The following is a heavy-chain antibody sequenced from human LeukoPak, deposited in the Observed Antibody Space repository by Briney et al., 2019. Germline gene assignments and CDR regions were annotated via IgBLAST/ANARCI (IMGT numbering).Heavy chain of an antibody. D-gene: IGHD2-8*01. CDR3: ARVNGYSFDY. CDR2: INTGNGNT. V-gene: IGHV1-3*04. J-gene: IGHJ4*02. Sequence: GASVKVSCKASRYTFTGFTIHWVRQAPGQRLEWMGWINTGNGNTKYSQKFQGRVTITRDTTASTAYMELSSLRSEDTAIYYCARVNGYSFDYWGQGALVTVSS. CDR1: RYTFTGFT.